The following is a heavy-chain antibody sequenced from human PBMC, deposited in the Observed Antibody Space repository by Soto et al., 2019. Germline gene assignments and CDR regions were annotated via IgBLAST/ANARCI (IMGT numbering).Heavy chain of an antibody. CDR3: ARSVAYSSSWYMVYYYGMDV. D-gene: IGHD6-13*01. CDR2: ISSSGSTI. J-gene: IGHJ6*02. V-gene: IGHV3-11*01. CDR1: GFTFSDYY. Sequence: NPGGSLRLSCAASGFTFSDYYMSWIRQAPGKGLEWVSYISSSGSTIYYADSVKGRFTIARDNAKNSLYLQMNSLRAEDTAVYYCARSVAYSSSWYMVYYYGMDVWGQGTTVTVSS.